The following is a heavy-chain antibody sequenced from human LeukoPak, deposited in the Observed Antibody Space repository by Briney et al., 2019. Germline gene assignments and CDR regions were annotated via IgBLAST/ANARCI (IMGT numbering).Heavy chain of an antibody. V-gene: IGHV3-48*04. CDR1: GFTFSNYS. CDR3: ARDDDALLWFGETINPNYYYYGMDV. J-gene: IGHJ6*02. CDR2: ISSSSNTI. Sequence: GGSLRLSCAASGFTFSNYSMNWVRQAPGKGLEWVSYISSSSNTIYYADSVKGRFTISRDNAKNSLYLQMNSLRAEDTAVYYCARDDDALLWFGETINPNYYYYGMDVWGQGTTVTVSS. D-gene: IGHD3-10*01.